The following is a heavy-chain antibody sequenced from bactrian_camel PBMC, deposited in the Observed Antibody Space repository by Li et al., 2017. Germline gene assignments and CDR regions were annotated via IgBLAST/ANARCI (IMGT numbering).Heavy chain of an antibody. V-gene: IGHV3S1*01. CDR3: AADRSYTGTWCLSSETVAFSY. CDR1: GFAEATFC. J-gene: IGHJ4*01. CDR2: INHDGAT. Sequence: VQLVESGGGSVQPGGSLILSCRSDGFAEATFCMARLRQAPGEDREGIATINHDGATSYAESVEGRFTISRDNAKNTLYLQMNSLKPEDTAMYYCAADRSYTGTWCLSSETVAFSYWGQGTQVTVSS. D-gene: IGHD6*01.